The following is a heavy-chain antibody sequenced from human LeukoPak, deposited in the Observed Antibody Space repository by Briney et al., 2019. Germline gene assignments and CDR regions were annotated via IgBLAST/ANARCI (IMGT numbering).Heavy chain of an antibody. CDR1: GGSFSGYY. V-gene: IGHV4-34*01. CDR2: INHSGST. J-gene: IGHJ4*02. CDR3: ARSPYYYDSSGYYTYFDY. Sequence: SETLSLTCAVYGGSFSGYYWSWIRRPPGKGLEWIGEINHSGSTNYNPSLKSRVTISVDTSKNQFSLNLSSVTAADTALYYCARSPYYYDSSGYYTYFDYWGQGTLVTVSS. D-gene: IGHD3-22*01.